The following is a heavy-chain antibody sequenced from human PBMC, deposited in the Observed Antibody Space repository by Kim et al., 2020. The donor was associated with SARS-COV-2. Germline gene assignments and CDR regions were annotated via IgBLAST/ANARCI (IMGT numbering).Heavy chain of an antibody. Sequence: GGSLRLSCAASGFTFSSYGMHWVRQAPGKGLEWVAVIWYDGSNKYYADSVKGRFTISRDNSKNTLYLQMNSLRAEDTAVYYCAKAYYDYVWGSYNIHYYYGMDVWGQGTTVTVSS. CDR2: IWYDGSNK. CDR1: GFTFSSYG. CDR3: AKAYYDYVWGSYNIHYYYGMDV. J-gene: IGHJ6*02. D-gene: IGHD3-16*01. V-gene: IGHV3-33*06.